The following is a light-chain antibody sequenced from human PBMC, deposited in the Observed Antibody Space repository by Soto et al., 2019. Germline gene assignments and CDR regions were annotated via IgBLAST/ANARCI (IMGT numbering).Light chain of an antibody. Sequence: ALTQPASVSGSPGQSITISCTGTSSDVGSYNLVSWYQQHPGKAPKLMIYEGSKRPSGVSNRFSGSKSGNTASLTISGLQAEDEADYYCCSYAGSSTVFGGGTQLTVL. CDR2: EGS. CDR3: CSYAGSSTV. CDR1: SSDVGSYNL. V-gene: IGLV2-23*01. J-gene: IGLJ7*01.